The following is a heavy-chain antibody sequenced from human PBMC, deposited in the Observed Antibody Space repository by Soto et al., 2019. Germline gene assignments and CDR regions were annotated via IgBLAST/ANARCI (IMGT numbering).Heavy chain of an antibody. D-gene: IGHD3-22*01. J-gene: IGHJ4*02. V-gene: IGHV3-11*01. CDR2: ISSSGSTV. CDR1: GFTFSDYY. Sequence: GGSLRLSCAASGFTFSDYYMSWIRQAPGKGLEWVSYISSSGSTVYYADSVKGRFTISRDDSKNTVYLQMNSLKTEDTAVYYCTRFRHSSGYYLDYWGQGTLVTVSS. CDR3: TRFRHSSGYYLDY.